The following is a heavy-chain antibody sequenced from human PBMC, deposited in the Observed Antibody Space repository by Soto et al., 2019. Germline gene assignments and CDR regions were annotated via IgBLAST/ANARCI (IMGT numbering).Heavy chain of an antibody. CDR2: IRSKAYGGTT. Sequence: GGSLRLSCTASGFTFGDYAMSWFRQAPGKGLEWVGFIRSKAYGGTTEYAASVKGRFTISRDDSKSIAYLQMNGLRAEDTAVYYCTKANRYCSGANCFTFDYWGLGTLVTVSS. CDR1: GFTFGDYA. V-gene: IGHV3-49*03. D-gene: IGHD2-15*01. CDR3: TKANRYCSGANCFTFDY. J-gene: IGHJ4*02.